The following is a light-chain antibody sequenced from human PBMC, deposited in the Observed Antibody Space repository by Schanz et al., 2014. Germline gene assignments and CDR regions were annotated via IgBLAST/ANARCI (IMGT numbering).Light chain of an antibody. J-gene: IGLJ3*02. CDR3: SSYTSSSTWV. CDR2: EVT. Sequence: QSALTQPPSASGSPGQSVTISCTGTSSDVGGYNYVSWYQQHPGKAPKLMIYEVTKRPSGVSNRFSGSKSGYTASLTISGLQAEDEADYYCSSYTSSSTWVFGGGTQLTVL. CDR1: SSDVGGYNY. V-gene: IGLV2-14*01.